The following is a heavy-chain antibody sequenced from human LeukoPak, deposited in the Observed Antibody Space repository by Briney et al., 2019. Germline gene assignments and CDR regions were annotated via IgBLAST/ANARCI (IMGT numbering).Heavy chain of an antibody. CDR1: GGSFSGYY. Sequence: SETLSLTCAVYGGSFSGYYWSWIRQPPGKGLEWIGEINHSGSTNYNPSLKSRVTISVDTSKNQFSLKLSSVTAADTAVYYCARIQTGDFDYWGQGTLVTVSS. CDR3: ARIQTGDFDY. J-gene: IGHJ4*02. D-gene: IGHD1-1*01. V-gene: IGHV4-34*01. CDR2: INHSGST.